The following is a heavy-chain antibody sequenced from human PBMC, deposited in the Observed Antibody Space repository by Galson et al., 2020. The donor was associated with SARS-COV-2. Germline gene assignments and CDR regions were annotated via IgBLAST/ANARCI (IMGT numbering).Heavy chain of an antibody. J-gene: IGHJ4*02. CDR2: VRYDGVNK. D-gene: IGHD4-4*01. CDR3: AKDLRTKGGNSADY. CDR1: GFTFSSYG. V-gene: IGHV3-30*02. Sequence: GGSLRLSCAASGFTFSSYGMHWVRQAPGKGLEWVALVRYDGVNKYYADSVKGRFTVSRDNSRNTLYLQMNSLRAEDTAVYYCAKDLRTKGGNSADYWGQGTLVTVSS.